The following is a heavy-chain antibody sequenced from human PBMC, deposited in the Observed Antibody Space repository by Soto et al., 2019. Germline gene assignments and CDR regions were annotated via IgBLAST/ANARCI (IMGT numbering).Heavy chain of an antibody. D-gene: IGHD2-15*01. J-gene: IGHJ6*02. CDR2: IVVGSGST. Sequence: SVKVSCKASGFTFTSFAVQWVRQARGQRLEWIGWIVVGSGSTNYAQKFQERVTITRDLSTRSAYMELSSLRSEDTAMYYCVAGLPLYCSGDSCPIYYYGLDVWGQGTAVTVSS. CDR3: VAGLPLYCSGDSCPIYYYGLDV. CDR1: GFTFTSFA. V-gene: IGHV1-58*01.